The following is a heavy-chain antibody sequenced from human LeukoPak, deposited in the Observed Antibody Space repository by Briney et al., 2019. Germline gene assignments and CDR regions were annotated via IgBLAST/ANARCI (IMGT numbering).Heavy chain of an antibody. CDR2: IYHSGST. D-gene: IGHD3-10*01. V-gene: IGHV4-38-2*02. CDR1: GYSISSGYY. J-gene: IGHJ4*02. Sequence: SSETLSLTCTVSGYSISSGYYWGWIRQPPGKGLEWIGSIYHSGSTNYNPSLKSRVTMSVDTSKNQFSLNLTSVTAADTAVYYCAKDSGSYPYFFDYWGQGTLVTVSS. CDR3: AKDSGSYPYFFDY.